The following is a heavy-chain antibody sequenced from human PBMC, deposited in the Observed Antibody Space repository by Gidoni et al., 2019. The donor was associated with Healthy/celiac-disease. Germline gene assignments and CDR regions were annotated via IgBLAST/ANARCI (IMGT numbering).Heavy chain of an antibody. CDR3: AKDMALFWARSSYRGGMDV. J-gene: IGHJ6*02. CDR1: GFTFDDYA. Sequence: EVQLVESGGVVVQPGGSLRLSCAASGFTFDDYAMHWVRQAPGKGLEWVSLISWDGGSTYYADSVKGRFTISRDNSKNSLYLQMNSLRAEDTALYYCAKDMALFWARSSYRGGMDVWGQGTTVTVSS. V-gene: IGHV3-43D*04. CDR2: ISWDGGST. D-gene: IGHD3-3*01.